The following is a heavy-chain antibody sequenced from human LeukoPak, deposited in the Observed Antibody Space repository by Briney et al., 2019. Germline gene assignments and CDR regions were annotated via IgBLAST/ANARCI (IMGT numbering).Heavy chain of an antibody. V-gene: IGHV1-8*01. D-gene: IGHD3-10*01. CDR1: GYTFTSYD. CDR2: MNPNSGNT. CDR3: ARDGHGTRLWFGDLQTVWFDY. J-gene: IGHJ4*02. Sequence: ASVKVSCKASGYTFTSYDINWVRQATGQGLEWMGWMNPNSGNTGYAQKFQGRVTMTRNTSISTAYMELSSLRSEDTAVYYCARDGHGTRLWFGDLQTVWFDYWGQGTLVTVSS.